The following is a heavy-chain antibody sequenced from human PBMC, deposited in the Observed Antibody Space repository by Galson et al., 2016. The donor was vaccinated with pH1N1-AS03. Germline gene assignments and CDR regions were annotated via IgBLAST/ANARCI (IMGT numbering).Heavy chain of an antibody. V-gene: IGHV3-7*01. CDR1: GFTFNSYW. J-gene: IGHJ5*02. Sequence: SLRLSCAASGFTFNSYWMTWVRQAPGKRLEWVANIKPDGGDKYYVDSVKGRFTISRDNAKNSLYLQMNSLRVEDTAVYYCARDLNWDNAWGQGTLVTVSS. CDR2: IKPDGGDK. CDR3: ARDLNWDNA.